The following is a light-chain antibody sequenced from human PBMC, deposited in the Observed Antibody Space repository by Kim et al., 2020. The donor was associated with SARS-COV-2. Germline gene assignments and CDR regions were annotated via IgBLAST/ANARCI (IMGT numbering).Light chain of an antibody. J-gene: IGKJ1*01. CDR1: ESVSGNH. Sequence: PRERAAHSCRATESVSGNHLAWYQQKPDQAPRLLIYGVSRRATGIPDRFSGSGSATDFTLTISRLEPEDFAVYYCQQYGDSPRWTFGQGTKVDIK. CDR3: QQYGDSPRWT. V-gene: IGKV3-20*01. CDR2: GVS.